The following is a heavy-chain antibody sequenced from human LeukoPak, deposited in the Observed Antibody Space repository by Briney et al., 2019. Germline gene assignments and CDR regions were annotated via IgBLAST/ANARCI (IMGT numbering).Heavy chain of an antibody. Sequence: SEALSLTCAVYGGSFSGYYWSWIRQPPGKGLEWIGEINHSGSTNYNPSLKSRVTISVDTSKNQFSLKLSSVTAADTAVYYCARVYYYDSSGSNWFDPWGPGTLVTVSS. V-gene: IGHV4-34*01. CDR2: INHSGST. D-gene: IGHD3-22*01. J-gene: IGHJ5*02. CDR1: GGSFSGYY. CDR3: ARVYYYDSSGSNWFDP.